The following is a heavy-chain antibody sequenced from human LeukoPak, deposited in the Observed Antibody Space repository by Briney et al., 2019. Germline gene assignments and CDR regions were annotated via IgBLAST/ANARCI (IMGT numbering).Heavy chain of an antibody. D-gene: IGHD1-1*01. CDR3: ARGGLIQRHAFDI. V-gene: IGHV3-23*01. Sequence: GGSLRLSCAASGFTFSSYGMSWVRQAPGKGLEWVSAISGSGGSTYYADSVKGRFTISRDNSKNTLYLQMNSLRGEDTALYYCARGGLIQRHAFDIWGQGTMVTVSS. CDR2: ISGSGGST. CDR1: GFTFSSYG. J-gene: IGHJ3*02.